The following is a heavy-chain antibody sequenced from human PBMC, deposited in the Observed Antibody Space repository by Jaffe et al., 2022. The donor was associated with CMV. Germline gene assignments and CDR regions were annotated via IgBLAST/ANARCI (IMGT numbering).Heavy chain of an antibody. J-gene: IGHJ4*02. Sequence: QVQLVESGGGVVQPGRSLRLSCAASGFTFSSYGMHWVRQAPGKGLEWVAVIWYDGSNKYYADSVKGRFTISRDNSKNTLYLQMNSLRAEDTAVYYCARGPLYYYDSSGYYLGYWGQGTLVTVSS. D-gene: IGHD3-22*01. V-gene: IGHV3-33*08. CDR2: IWYDGSNK. CDR1: GFTFSSYG. CDR3: ARGPLYYYDSSGYYLGY.